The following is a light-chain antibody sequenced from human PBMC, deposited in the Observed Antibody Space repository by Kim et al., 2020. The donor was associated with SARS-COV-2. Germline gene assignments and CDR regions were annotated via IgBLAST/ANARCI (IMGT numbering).Light chain of an antibody. CDR1: KLGDKY. J-gene: IGLJ2*01. CDR3: QAWDSSTVV. V-gene: IGLV3-1*01. CDR2: QDT. Sequence: SYELTQPPSVSVSPGQTASITCSGDKLGDKYASWHQQKPGQSPVLVIYQDTKRPSGIPERFSGSNSGNTATLTISGTQAMDEADFYCQAWDSSTVVFGGGTQLTVL.